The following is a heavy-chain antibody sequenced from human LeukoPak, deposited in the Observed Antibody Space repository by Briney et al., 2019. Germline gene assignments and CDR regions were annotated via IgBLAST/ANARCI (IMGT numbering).Heavy chain of an antibody. CDR2: TSSSSSYI. D-gene: IGHD3-10*01. V-gene: IGHV3-21*01. CDR3: ARLGGACVSGYYLDS. CDR1: GFTFGDYA. Sequence: TGGSLRLSCTASGFTFGDYAMSWVRQAPGKGLEWVSSTSSSSSYIYYADSVKGRFTISRDNAENSLYLQMNSLRAEDTAVYYCARLGGACVSGYYLDSWGQGTLVTVSS. J-gene: IGHJ4*02.